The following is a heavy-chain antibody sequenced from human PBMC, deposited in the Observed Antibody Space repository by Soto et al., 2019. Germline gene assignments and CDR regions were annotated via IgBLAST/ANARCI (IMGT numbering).Heavy chain of an antibody. D-gene: IGHD3-10*01. V-gene: IGHV3-33*08. J-gene: IGHJ6*03. Sequence: GGSLRLSCAASGFTFSSYSMNWVRQAPGKGLEWVAVIWSDGSNKYYADSAKGRFIISRDNPKNTLYLEMNSLRAEDTAVYYYARVTMVRGIIAYFYMDVWGKGTTVTVSS. CDR2: IWSDGSNK. CDR1: GFTFSSYS. CDR3: ARVTMVRGIIAYFYMDV.